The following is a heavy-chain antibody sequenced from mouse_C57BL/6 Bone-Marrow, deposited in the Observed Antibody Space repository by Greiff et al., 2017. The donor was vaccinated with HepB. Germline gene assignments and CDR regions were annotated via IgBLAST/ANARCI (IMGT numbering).Heavy chain of an antibody. D-gene: IGHD1-1*01. V-gene: IGHV5-15*01. J-gene: IGHJ2*01. CDR1: GFTFSDYG. CDR3: ARHGGYGSSFDD. Sequence: EVQRVESGGGLVQPGGSLKLSCAASGFTFSDYGMAWVRQAPRKGPEWVAFISNLAYSIYSADTVTGRFTISRENAKNTLYLEMSSLRSEDTAMYYCARHGGYGSSFDDWGQGTTLTVSS. CDR2: ISNLAYSI.